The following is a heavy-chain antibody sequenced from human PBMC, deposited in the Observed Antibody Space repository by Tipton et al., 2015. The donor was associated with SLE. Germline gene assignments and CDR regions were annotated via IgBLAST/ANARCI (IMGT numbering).Heavy chain of an antibody. J-gene: IGHJ5*02. CDR2: IYFSGRT. CDR1: GGSISSGGHY. CDR3: ARQHSGGATDT. Sequence: TLSLTCTVSGGSISSGGHYWTWIHQHPGKGLEFIAFIYFSGRTYYSPSLKSRVTISRDTSKNQFSLNVNSVTAADTAVYYCARQHSGGATDTWGQGTLVTVSS. V-gene: IGHV4-31*03. D-gene: IGHD1-26*01.